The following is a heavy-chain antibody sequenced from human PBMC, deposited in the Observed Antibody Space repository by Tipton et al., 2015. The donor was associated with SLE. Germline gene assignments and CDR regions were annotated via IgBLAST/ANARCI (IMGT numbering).Heavy chain of an antibody. Sequence: SLRLSCAASGFTFDDYAMHWVRQAPGKGLEWVSAISGSGGSTYYADSVKGRFTISRDNAKNSLYLQMNSLRAEDTALYYCAKDMQPHIAAASNWFDPWGQGTLVTVSS. CDR3: AKDMQPHIAAASNWFDP. CDR1: GFTFDDYA. D-gene: IGHD6-13*01. J-gene: IGHJ5*02. CDR2: ISGSGGST. V-gene: IGHV3-9*01.